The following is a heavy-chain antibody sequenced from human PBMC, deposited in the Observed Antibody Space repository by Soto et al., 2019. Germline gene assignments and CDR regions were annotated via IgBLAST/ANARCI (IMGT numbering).Heavy chain of an antibody. V-gene: IGHV4-4*02. CDR3: ARSEATVLDY. D-gene: IGHD4-17*01. Sequence: QVQLQESGPGLVKPSGTLSLTCTVSGGSMSSSNWWNWVRQPPGKGLEWIGETHHSGRTNYNPSLKCRVTIAVDKSKNHFSLQLSSVTAADTAVYYCARSEATVLDYWGQGTLVTVSS. CDR1: GGSMSSSNW. CDR2: THHSGRT. J-gene: IGHJ4*02.